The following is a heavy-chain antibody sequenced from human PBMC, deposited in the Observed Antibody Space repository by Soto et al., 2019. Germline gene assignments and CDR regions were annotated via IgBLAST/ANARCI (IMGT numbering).Heavy chain of an antibody. J-gene: IGHJ5*02. Sequence: ASVKVSCKASGYTFTSYYMHWVRQAPGQGLEWMGIINPSGGSTSCAQKFQGRVTMTRDTSTSTVYMELSSLRSEDTAVYYCARISRQGKYFTGGWFDPWGQGTMVTVYS. D-gene: IGHD2-8*02. V-gene: IGHV1-46*01. CDR2: INPSGGST. CDR1: GYTFTSYY. CDR3: ARISRQGKYFTGGWFDP.